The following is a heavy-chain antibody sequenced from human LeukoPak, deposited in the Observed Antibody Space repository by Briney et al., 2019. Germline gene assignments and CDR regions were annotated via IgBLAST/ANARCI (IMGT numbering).Heavy chain of an antibody. CDR3: ARGRGPLRVEFGD. D-gene: IGHD3-16*01. J-gene: IGHJ4*02. CDR1: GGSLSSHY. V-gene: IGHV4-4*09. Sequence: SETLSLTCNVSGGSLSSHYCSWVRQGPGQGLEWIWFICSGGSTNYNPSLKSRVSISIDTSQNQFSLKLASVTVADTAVYYGARGRGPLRVEFGDWGQGALVTVSS. CDR2: ICSGGST.